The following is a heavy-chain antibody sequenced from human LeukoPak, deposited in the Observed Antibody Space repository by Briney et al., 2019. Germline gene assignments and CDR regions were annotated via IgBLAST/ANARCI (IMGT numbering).Heavy chain of an antibody. CDR3: TRSGNHAFDY. D-gene: IGHD3-3*01. Sequence: GGSLRLSCAASGFTFSTYWMHWVHQAPGKGLVWVSRIKSDGSGTIYADSVKGRFTISRDNAKNTLYLQMNSLRVEDTAVYYCTRSGNHAFDYWGQGTLVTVSS. J-gene: IGHJ4*02. CDR2: IKSDGSGT. CDR1: GFTFSTYW. V-gene: IGHV3-74*01.